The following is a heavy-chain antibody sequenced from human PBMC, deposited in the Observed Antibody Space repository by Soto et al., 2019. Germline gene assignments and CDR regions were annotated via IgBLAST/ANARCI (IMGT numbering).Heavy chain of an antibody. J-gene: IGHJ4*02. CDR3: ARDLGYSYGYN. D-gene: IGHD5-18*01. Sequence: KFQGRVTITRDTSASTAYMELSSLRSEDTAVYYCARDLGYSYGYNWGQGTLVTVSS. V-gene: IGHV1-3*01.